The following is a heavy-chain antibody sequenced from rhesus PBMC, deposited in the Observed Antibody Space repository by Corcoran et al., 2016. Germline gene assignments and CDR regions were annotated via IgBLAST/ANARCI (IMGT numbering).Heavy chain of an antibody. CDR1: GGSISGGYG. CDR3: ARELHPYYNIWTGRVYWYFDL. CDR2: IYNSSGNP. Sequence: QVQLQESGPGLLKPSETLSLTCAVSGGSISGGYGWGWIRQPPGKGLEWIGGIYNSSGNPYYNPSLKSRVTISTATSKNQFSLRLSSVTAADTAVYYCARELHPYYNIWTGRVYWYFDLWGPGTPITISS. J-gene: IGHJ2*01. D-gene: IGHD3-3*01. V-gene: IGHV4S7*01.